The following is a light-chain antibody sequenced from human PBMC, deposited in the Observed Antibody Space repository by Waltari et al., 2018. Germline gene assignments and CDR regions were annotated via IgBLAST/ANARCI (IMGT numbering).Light chain of an antibody. V-gene: IGLV1-40*01. CDR1: SSNFGAGYD. CDR2: GKH. Sequence: QSVLTQPPSMSGAPGQKVTIPCTGGSSNFGAGYDVHWYQQFPGTAPKLLIFGKHNRASGVPGRCSGSRSGTSASLAIAGVQSEDEAVYYCQSFDSSLSASVFGGGTKLTVL. J-gene: IGLJ3*02. CDR3: QSFDSSLSASV.